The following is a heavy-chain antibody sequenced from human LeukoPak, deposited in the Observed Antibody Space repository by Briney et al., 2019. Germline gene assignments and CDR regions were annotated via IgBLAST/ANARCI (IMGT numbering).Heavy chain of an antibody. Sequence: SETLSLTCTVSGGSISSYYWSWIRQPPGKGLEWIGYIYYSGSTNYNPSLKSRVTISVDTSKNQFSLKLSSVTAADTAVHYCARLRPPQWWEPPDWAYYGMDVWGQGTTVTVSS. CDR3: ARLRPPQWWEPPDWAYYGMDV. J-gene: IGHJ6*02. D-gene: IGHD2-15*01. CDR2: IYYSGST. V-gene: IGHV4-59*08. CDR1: GGSISSYY.